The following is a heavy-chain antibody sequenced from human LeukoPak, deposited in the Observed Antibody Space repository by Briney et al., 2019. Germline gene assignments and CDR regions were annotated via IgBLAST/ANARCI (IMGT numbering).Heavy chain of an antibody. J-gene: IGHJ4*02. D-gene: IGHD3-22*01. CDR3: ARDYLRYYDSSGYSFDY. V-gene: IGHV1-69*04. CDR2: IIPILGIA. CDR1: GGTFSSYA. Sequence: SVKVSCKASGGTFSSYAISWVRQAPGQGLEWMGRIIPILGIANYAQKFQGRVTITADKSTSTAYMELSSLRSEDTAVYYCARDYLRYYDSSGYSFDYWGQGPLVTVSS.